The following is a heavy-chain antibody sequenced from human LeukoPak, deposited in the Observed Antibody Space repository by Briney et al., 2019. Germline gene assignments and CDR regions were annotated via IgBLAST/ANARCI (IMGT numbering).Heavy chain of an antibody. V-gene: IGHV3-7*03. CDR2: IKQDANEK. CDR3: ARDISPQLVVDN. D-gene: IGHD6-6*01. Sequence: GGSLRLSCAASGFTFSSYAMSWVRRAPGKGLEWVANIKQDANEKNYVDSVKGRFTISRDNAKNSLYLQMNSLRAEDTAVYYCARDISPQLVVDNWGQGTLVTVSS. CDR1: GFTFSSYA. J-gene: IGHJ4*02.